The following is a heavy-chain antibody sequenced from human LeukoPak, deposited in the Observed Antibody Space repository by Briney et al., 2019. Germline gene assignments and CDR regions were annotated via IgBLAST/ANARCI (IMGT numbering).Heavy chain of an antibody. V-gene: IGHV1-69*04. CDR2: IIPIFGIA. D-gene: IGHD5-24*01. Sequence: SVKVSCKASGGTFSSYAISWVRQAPGQGLEWMGRIIPIFGIANYAQKFQGRVTITADKSTSTAYMELSSLGSEDTAVYYCARDSVRDGYNSHWGQGTLVTVSS. CDR1: GGTFSSYA. J-gene: IGHJ4*02. CDR3: ARDSVRDGYNSH.